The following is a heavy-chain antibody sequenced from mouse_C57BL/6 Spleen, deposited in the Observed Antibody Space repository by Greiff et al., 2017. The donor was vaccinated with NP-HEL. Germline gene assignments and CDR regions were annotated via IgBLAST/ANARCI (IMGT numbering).Heavy chain of an antibody. D-gene: IGHD1-1*01. CDR1: GYTFTDYE. V-gene: IGHV1-15*01. Sequence: VQLQESGAELVRPGASVTLSCKASGYTFTDYEMHWVKQTPVHGLAWIGAIDPETGGTAYNQKFKGKAILTADKANSTAYMELRSLTSEDSAVYYCASSDIECYGWGAYWGQGTLVTVSA. CDR2: IDPETGGT. CDR3: ASSDIECYGWGAY. J-gene: IGHJ3*01.